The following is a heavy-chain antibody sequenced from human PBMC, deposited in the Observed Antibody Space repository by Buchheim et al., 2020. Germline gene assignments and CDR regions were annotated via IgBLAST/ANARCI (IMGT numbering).Heavy chain of an antibody. CDR1: GFTFNNYD. D-gene: IGHD3-16*01. J-gene: IGHJ4*02. CDR3: ARDWGISRFYFAD. CDR2: TWRDGRTG. V-gene: IGHV3-33*01. Sequence: VQLVESGGGVVQPGRSLRLSCAASGFTFNNYDIHWVRQAPGKGLEWVAITWRDGRTGYYADSVKGRFTTSRDNSKNTVLLQMNSLRAEDTAVYYCARDWGISRFYFADWGQGTL.